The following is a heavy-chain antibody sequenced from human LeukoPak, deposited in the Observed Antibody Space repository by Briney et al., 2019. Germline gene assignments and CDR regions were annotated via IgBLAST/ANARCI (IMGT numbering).Heavy chain of an antibody. CDR1: GGSISSGDYY. V-gene: IGHV4-30-4*08. CDR3: ARVLPHYYYYMDV. J-gene: IGHJ6*03. CDR2: IYYSGST. Sequence: PSETLSLTCTVSGGSISSGDYYWSWIRQPPGKGLEWIGYIYYSGSTYYNPSLKSRVTISVDTSKNQFSLKLSSVTAADTAVYYCARVLPHYYYYMDVWGKGTTVTVSS.